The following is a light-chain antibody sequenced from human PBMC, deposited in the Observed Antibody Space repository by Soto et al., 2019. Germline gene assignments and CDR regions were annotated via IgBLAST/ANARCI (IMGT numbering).Light chain of an antibody. CDR2: GAT. V-gene: IGLV7-46*01. CDR1: TGAVTSYHY. Sequence: QAVVTQEPSLTVSPGGTVTLTCGSSTGAVTSYHYPHWVQPRPGQATRTLTYGATDKPSWTPVRCSGSLLGDKAAMTLAGAQPEDEAEYYCLLFFSGAPVFGLGTKLTVL. J-gene: IGLJ1*01. CDR3: LLFFSGAPV.